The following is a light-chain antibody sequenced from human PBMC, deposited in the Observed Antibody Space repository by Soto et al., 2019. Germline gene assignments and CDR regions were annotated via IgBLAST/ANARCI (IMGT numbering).Light chain of an antibody. V-gene: IGKV1-5*01. CDR1: QSISSW. CDR3: QQYNSYWT. J-gene: IGKJ1*01. CDR2: DAS. Sequence: DIQMTESPSTLSASGGDGVTITFRASQSISSWLAWYQQKPGKAPKLLIYDASSLESGVPSRFSGSGSGTEFTLTISSLQPDDFATYYCQQYNSYWTFGQGTKVDIK.